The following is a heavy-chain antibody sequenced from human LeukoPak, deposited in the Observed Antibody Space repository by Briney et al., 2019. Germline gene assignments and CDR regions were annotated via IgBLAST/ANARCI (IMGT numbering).Heavy chain of an antibody. D-gene: IGHD6-13*01. CDR2: LYSGSST. Sequence: GGSLRLSCAASGFTVSTNYMNWVRQAPGKGLEWVSILYSGSSTYYADSVEGRFTISRDSSKNTLFLQMNDLRAEDTAVYYCARQHQQLVPIGYYYYMDVWGKGTTVTVSS. V-gene: IGHV3-53*01. CDR1: GFTVSTNY. J-gene: IGHJ6*03. CDR3: ARQHQQLVPIGYYYYMDV.